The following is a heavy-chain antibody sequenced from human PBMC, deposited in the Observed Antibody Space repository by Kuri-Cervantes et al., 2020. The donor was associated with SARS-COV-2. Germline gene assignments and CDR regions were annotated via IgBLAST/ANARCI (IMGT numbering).Heavy chain of an antibody. CDR2: INPNSGGT. Sequence: ASVKVSCKASGYTFTGYYIYWVRQAPGQGLEWMGWINPNSGGTNYAQKFQGWVTMTRDTSLSISYMELSRLTSGDTAVYYCARGEGSRGLMVVLGWRGAGRLDFWGQGTLVTVSS. V-gene: IGHV1-2*04. J-gene: IGHJ4*02. CDR3: ARGEGSRGLMVVLGWRGAGRLDF. CDR1: GYTFTGYY. D-gene: IGHD3-10*01.